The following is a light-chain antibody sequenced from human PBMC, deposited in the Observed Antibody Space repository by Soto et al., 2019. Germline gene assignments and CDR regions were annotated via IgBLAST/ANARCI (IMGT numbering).Light chain of an antibody. CDR3: SSYTTSTTLDV. CDR1: SSDVGGSDH. V-gene: IGLV2-14*01. Sequence: QSALTQPASVSGSPGQSITMSCTGTSSDVGGSDHVSWYQQHPGKAPKLIIYEVTNWPSGVSHRFSGSKSGNTASLTISGLQAEDEADYYCSSYTTSTTLDVFGTGTKVTVL. J-gene: IGLJ1*01. CDR2: EVT.